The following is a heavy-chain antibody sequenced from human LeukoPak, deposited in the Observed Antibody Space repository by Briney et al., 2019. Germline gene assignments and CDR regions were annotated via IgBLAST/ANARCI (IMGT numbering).Heavy chain of an antibody. J-gene: IGHJ1*01. CDR3: AKADYYDSITYRAQFVQH. CDR1: GFTFSGYA. D-gene: IGHD3-22*01. V-gene: IGHV3-23*01. Sequence: PGGSLRLSCAASGFTFSGYAMSWVRQAPGKGLEWVSVFSGSGIGRSHQNPVRGRLPFSRNNTKNTLYLQMHSLRAEGKAVYYCAKADYYDSITYRAQFVQHWAQGNLVTVSS. CDR2: FSGSGIGR.